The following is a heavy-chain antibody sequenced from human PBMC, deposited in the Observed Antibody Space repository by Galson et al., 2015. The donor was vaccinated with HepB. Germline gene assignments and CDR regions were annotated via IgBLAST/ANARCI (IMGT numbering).Heavy chain of an antibody. Sequence: LRLSCAASGFTFSSYALSWVRQAPGKGLEWVSAISGSGGSTYYADSVKGRFTISRDNSKNTLYLQMNSLRAEDTAVYYCAKGLVGGVWPFDYWGQGTLVTVSS. D-gene: IGHD3-10*01. CDR1: GFTFSSYA. CDR3: AKGLVGGVWPFDY. CDR2: ISGSGGST. J-gene: IGHJ4*02. V-gene: IGHV3-23*01.